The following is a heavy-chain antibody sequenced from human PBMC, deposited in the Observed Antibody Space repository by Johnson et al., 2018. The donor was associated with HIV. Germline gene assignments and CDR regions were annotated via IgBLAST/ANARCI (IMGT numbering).Heavy chain of an antibody. D-gene: IGHD3-16*01. CDR1: GIIVTGNF. Sequence: MLLVESGGGLVQPGGSLRLSCAASGIIVTGNFMSWVRQAPGKGLEWVSVIFSVGDVYYSDSVKGRFTISRDNSRNIVYLQMNSLRPEDTAVYYCARDGRDLITRGSFDVWGQGTVVTVSS. CDR2: IFSVGDV. J-gene: IGHJ3*01. CDR3: ARDGRDLITRGSFDV. V-gene: IGHV3-66*02.